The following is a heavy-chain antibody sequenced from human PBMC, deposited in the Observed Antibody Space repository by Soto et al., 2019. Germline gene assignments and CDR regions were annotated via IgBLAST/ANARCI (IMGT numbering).Heavy chain of an antibody. J-gene: IGHJ5*02. CDR3: AREFAP. V-gene: IGHV4-39*01. CDR1: GGSISSSSYY. CDR2: IFHSGST. Sequence: PSETLSLTCTVSGGSISSSSYYWGWIRQPPGKGLEWIGSIFHSGSTFYNPSLKSRVTISVDTSKNQFSLELSSVTAADTAVYYCAREFAPWGQGTLVTVSS.